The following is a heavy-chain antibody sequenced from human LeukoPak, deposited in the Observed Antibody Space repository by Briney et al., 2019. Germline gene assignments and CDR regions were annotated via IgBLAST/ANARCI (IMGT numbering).Heavy chain of an antibody. Sequence: QAGGSLRLSCAASGFTFSSYGMHWVRQAPGKGLEWVSYISSSGSTIYYADSVKGRFTISRDNAKNSLYLQMNSLRAEDTAVYYCARDLSIAARGGIWGQGTMVTVSS. CDR3: ARDLSIAARGGI. CDR1: GFTFSSYG. D-gene: IGHD6-6*01. CDR2: ISSSGSTI. J-gene: IGHJ3*02. V-gene: IGHV3-48*04.